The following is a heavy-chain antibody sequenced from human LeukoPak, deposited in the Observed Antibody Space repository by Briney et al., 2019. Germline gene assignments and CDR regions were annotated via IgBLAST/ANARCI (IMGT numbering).Heavy chain of an antibody. J-gene: IGHJ4*02. D-gene: IGHD3-22*01. CDR1: GYTFTDYH. Sequence: ASVKVSCKASGYTFTDYHIHWVRRAPGQGLAWMGLINPNRGGTNYAQKCQGRVTMTRDTSIITAYMELSRLRSDDTAVYYCARVYYDSSGYYFVDFDYWGQGTLVTVSS. CDR3: ARVYYDSSGYYFVDFDY. CDR2: INPNRGGT. V-gene: IGHV1-2*06.